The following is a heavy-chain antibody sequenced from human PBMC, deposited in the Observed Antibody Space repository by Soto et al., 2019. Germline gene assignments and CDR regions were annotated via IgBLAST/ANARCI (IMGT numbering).Heavy chain of an antibody. Sequence: QVQLVQSRAEVKKPGASVKVSCKASGYTFTNYGINWVRQAPGQGLEWLGWVSAYNGERRYAQRVQARVIMTTDTSTTTAYMELRSLRSDDTAVYYCSRGISITASGDYWAQGTLVTVSS. CDR3: SRGISITASGDY. J-gene: IGHJ4*01. V-gene: IGHV1-18*01. D-gene: IGHD6-6*01. CDR1: GYTFTNYG. CDR2: VSAYNGER.